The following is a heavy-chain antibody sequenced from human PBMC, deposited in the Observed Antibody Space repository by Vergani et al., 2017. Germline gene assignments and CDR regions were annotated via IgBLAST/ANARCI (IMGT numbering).Heavy chain of an antibody. D-gene: IGHD3-3*01. CDR1: GGSISSYY. J-gene: IGHJ6*03. CDR2: IYYSGST. Sequence: QVQLQESGPGLVKPSETLSLTCTVSGGSISSYYWSWIRQPPGKGLEWIGYIYYSGSTKYNPTLKSRVTISVDTSKNQFSLKLSSVTAADTAVYYCARGGGYDFWSGYRYYYYYMDVWGKGTTVTVSS. CDR3: ARGGGYDFWSGYRYYYYYMDV. V-gene: IGHV4-59*01.